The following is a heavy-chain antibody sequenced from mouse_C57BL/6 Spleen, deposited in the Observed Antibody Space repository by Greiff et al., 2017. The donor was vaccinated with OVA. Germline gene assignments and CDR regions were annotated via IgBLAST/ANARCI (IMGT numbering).Heavy chain of an antibody. Sequence: QVQLQQSGAELVRPGTSVKVSCKASGYAFTNYLIEWVKQRPGQGLAWIGVINPGCGGTNYNEKFKGKATLTADKSSSTAYMQLSSLTSEDSAVYFCARESTTVVATDWYFDVWGTGTTVTVSS. CDR1: GYAFTNYL. J-gene: IGHJ1*03. CDR2: INPGCGGT. CDR3: ARESTTVVATDWYFDV. V-gene: IGHV1-54*01. D-gene: IGHD1-1*01.